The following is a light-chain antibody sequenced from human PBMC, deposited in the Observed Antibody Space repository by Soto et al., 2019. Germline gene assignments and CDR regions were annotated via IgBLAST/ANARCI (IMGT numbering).Light chain of an antibody. CDR2: AAS. CDR3: LLQTSQPWT. Sequence: DIQMTQSPSAMSASVGDRVTITCRPRQGICNYLAWFQQKPGKVPKRLIYAASSLQSGVPSRFSGSGAGTEFTLINSSLQPEDDASYYYLLQTSQPWTFGQGTKVDI. J-gene: IGKJ1*01. V-gene: IGKV1-17*03. CDR1: QGICNY.